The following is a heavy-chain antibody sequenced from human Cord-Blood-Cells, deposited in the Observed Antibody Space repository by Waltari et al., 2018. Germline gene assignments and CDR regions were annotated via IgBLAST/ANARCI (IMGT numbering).Heavy chain of an antibody. Sequence: QVQLVQSGAEVKKPGASVKVSCKASGYTFTGYYMHWVRQAPGQGLEWMGWINPNSVGTNYAQKFQGRVTRTRDTSISTAYMELSRLRSDDTAVYYCASYDSSDAFDIWGQGTMVTVSS. J-gene: IGHJ3*02. D-gene: IGHD3-22*01. CDR2: INPNSVGT. CDR3: ASYDSSDAFDI. V-gene: IGHV1-2*02. CDR1: GYTFTGYY.